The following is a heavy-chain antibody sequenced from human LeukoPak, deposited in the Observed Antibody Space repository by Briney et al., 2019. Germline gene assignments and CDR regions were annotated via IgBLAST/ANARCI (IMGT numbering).Heavy chain of an antibody. CDR1: GYTFTSYA. D-gene: IGHD3-22*01. V-gene: IGHV7-4-1*02. J-gene: IGHJ4*02. CDR2: INTNTGNP. Sequence: GASVKVSCKASGYTFTSYAMNWVRQAPGQGLEWMGWINTNTGNPTYAQGFTGRFVFSLDTSVSTAYLQISSLKAEDTAVYYCYTTSYYYDSSGLDYWGQGTLVTVSS. CDR3: YTTSYYYDSSGLDY.